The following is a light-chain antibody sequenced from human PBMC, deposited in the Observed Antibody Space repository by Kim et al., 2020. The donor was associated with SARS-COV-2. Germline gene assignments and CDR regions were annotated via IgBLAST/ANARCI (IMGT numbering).Light chain of an antibody. Sequence: SVALGQTARITCEGDNIENKNVHWYQQKPGLTPILVIYRDTNRPSEIPERFSGSNSGNTATLTISRAQAADEADYYCQVWDSRHVVFGGGTQLTVL. V-gene: IGLV3-9*01. CDR3: QVWDSRHVV. CDR1: NIENKN. J-gene: IGLJ2*01. CDR2: RDT.